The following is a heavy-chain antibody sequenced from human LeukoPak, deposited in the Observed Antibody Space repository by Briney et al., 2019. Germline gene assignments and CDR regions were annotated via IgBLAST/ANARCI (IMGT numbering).Heavy chain of an antibody. Sequence: ASVKVSCKASGYTFTGYYLHWVRQAPGQGLEWVGWINPKSGGTNYAQKFQGRVTITRDTSSSTAYMELSRLKSDDTAVYYCAREAVAGTFTWGQGTLVIVSS. CDR1: GYTFTGYY. CDR3: AREAVAGTFT. J-gene: IGHJ5*02. CDR2: INPKSGGT. V-gene: IGHV1-2*02. D-gene: IGHD6-19*01.